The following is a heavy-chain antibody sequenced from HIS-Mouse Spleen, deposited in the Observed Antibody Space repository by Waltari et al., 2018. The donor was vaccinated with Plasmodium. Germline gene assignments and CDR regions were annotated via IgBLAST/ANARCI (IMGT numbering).Heavy chain of an antibody. V-gene: IGHV1-2*02. CDR1: GYTFTGYY. J-gene: IGHJ1*01. CDR3: ARVLGYKAAAGTFVEYFQH. Sequence: QVQLVQSGAEVKKPGASVKVSCKASGYTFTGYYMHWVRQAPGQGLEWMGWSNPNSGGPNEARKLQGRVTMTRDTSISTAYMELSRLRSDDTAVYYCARVLGYKAAAGTFVEYFQHWGQGTLVTVSS. CDR2: SNPNSGGP. D-gene: IGHD6-13*01.